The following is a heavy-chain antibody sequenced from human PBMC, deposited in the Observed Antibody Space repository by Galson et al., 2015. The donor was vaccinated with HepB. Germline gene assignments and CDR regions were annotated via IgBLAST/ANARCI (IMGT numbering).Heavy chain of an antibody. CDR3: ARDREGYYGSGSYYDAFDF. V-gene: IGHV3-66*01. J-gene: IGHJ3*01. CDR2: IYSGGST. D-gene: IGHD3-10*01. Sequence: SLRLSCAASGFTVSSYYMSWVRQAPGKGLEWVSAIYSGGSTYYADSVKGRFAISRDKSKNTLYLQMNNLRAEDTAVYYCARDREGYYGSGSYYDAFDFWGQGTMVTVSS. CDR1: GFTVSSYY.